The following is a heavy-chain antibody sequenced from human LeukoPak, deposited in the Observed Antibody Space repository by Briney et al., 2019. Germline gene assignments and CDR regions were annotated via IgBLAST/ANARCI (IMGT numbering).Heavy chain of an antibody. Sequence: ASVKVSCKASGYTFTSYGISWVRQVPGQGLEWMGWISAYNGNTNYAQKLQGRVTMTTDTSTSTAYMELRSLRSDDTAVYYCARDPLYYYDSSGYFDYWGQGTLVTVSS. V-gene: IGHV1-18*01. J-gene: IGHJ4*02. D-gene: IGHD3-22*01. CDR2: ISAYNGNT. CDR3: ARDPLYYYDSSGYFDY. CDR1: GYTFTSYG.